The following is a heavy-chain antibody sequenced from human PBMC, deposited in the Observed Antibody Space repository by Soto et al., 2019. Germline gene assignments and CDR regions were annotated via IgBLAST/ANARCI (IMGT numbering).Heavy chain of an antibody. D-gene: IGHD6-13*01. Sequence: EVQLVESGGGLVQPGGSLRLSCAASGFTFSSYDMHWVRQATGKGLEWVSAIGTAGDTYYPGSVKGRFTISRENAKNSLYLQMNSLRAGDTAVYYCARTNPGSSSWYYDYWGQGTLVTVSS. V-gene: IGHV3-13*01. CDR3: ARTNPGSSSWYYDY. CDR1: GFTFSSYD. J-gene: IGHJ4*02. CDR2: IGTAGDT.